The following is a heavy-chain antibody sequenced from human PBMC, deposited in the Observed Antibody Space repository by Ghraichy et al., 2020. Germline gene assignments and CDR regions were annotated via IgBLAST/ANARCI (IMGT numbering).Heavy chain of an antibody. Sequence: ASVKVSCKTSGYTFTNYGISWVRQAPGQGLEWMGWIGAYHGITKYAQNVEGRVTMTTETSTTTAYMELRSLTSDDTAVYYCARDVNPYNRSGYYWGGPHDWGQGTLVTVSS. V-gene: IGHV1-18*01. CDR3: ARDVNPYNRSGYYWGGPHD. CDR2: IGAYHGIT. D-gene: IGHD3-22*01. CDR1: GYTFTNYG. J-gene: IGHJ1*01.